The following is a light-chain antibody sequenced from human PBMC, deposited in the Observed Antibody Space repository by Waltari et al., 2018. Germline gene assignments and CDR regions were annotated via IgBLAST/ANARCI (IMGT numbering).Light chain of an antibody. Sequence: QSALTQPASVSGSPGQSITISCTGTSSDVGRYSLVSWYQQHPGKAPKLMIYEVTKRPSGVSNRFSGSRSGNTASLTISGLQAEDEADYYCCSYAASQSYVFGTGTKVTVL. V-gene: IGLV2-23*02. CDR3: CSYAASQSYV. J-gene: IGLJ1*01. CDR1: SSDVGRYSL. CDR2: EVT.